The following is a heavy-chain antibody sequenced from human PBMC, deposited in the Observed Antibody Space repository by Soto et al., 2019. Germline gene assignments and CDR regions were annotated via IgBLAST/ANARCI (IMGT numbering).Heavy chain of an antibody. CDR2: INHSEST. J-gene: IGHJ6*02. CDR1: GGSLSGYY. Sequence: SETLSLTCAVYGGSLSGYYWSWICQPPGKGLEWIGEINHSESTNYNPSLKSRVTISVDTSKNQFSLKLGSVTAADTAVYYCARGRGGEQLVDYYYYGMDVWGQGTTVTVSS. CDR3: ARGRGGEQLVDYYYYGMDV. V-gene: IGHV4-34*01. D-gene: IGHD6-6*01.